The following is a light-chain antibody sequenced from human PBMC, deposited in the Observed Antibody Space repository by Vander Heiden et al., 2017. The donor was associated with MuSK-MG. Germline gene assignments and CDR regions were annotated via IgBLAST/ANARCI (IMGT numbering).Light chain of an antibody. J-gene: IGKJ3*01. Sequence: DIQMTQSPSSLSDSVGDSVTIPCRASQGIRNDLGWFQQKPGQAPKRLISAASTLQSGVPSRFSGSGSGTEFTLTISSLQPEDFATYYCRQQIQYPCTFGHGTKVDIK. CDR2: AAS. V-gene: IGKV1-17*01. CDR3: RQQIQYPCT. CDR1: QGIRND.